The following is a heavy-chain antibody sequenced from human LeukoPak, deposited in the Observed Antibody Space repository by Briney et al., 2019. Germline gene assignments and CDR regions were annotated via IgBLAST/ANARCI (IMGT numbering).Heavy chain of an antibody. V-gene: IGHV1-46*01. Sequence: AAVKVSCKASGYTFTSYYMHLVPPAPGQGLEWMGIINPSGGSTSYAQKFQGRVTMTRDTSTSTVYMELSSLRSEDTAVYYCAREAGTTVYYYYMDVWGKGTTVTVSS. J-gene: IGHJ6*03. CDR1: GYTFTSYY. CDR2: INPSGGST. CDR3: AREAGTTVYYYYMDV. D-gene: IGHD1/OR15-1a*01.